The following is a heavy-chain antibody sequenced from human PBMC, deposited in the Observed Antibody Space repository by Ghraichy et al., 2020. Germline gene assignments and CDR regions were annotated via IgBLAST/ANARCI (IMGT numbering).Heavy chain of an antibody. CDR2: IKAKTDGGTT. V-gene: IGHV3-15*07. Sequence: GGSLRLSCTASGFTFIKAWMNWVRQAPGKGLEWVGRIKAKTDGGTTDYATPVKGRFTISRDDSKNSLYLQMSSLKTEETAVYYCTTEGITLISSGFDYWGQGSLVTVSS. J-gene: IGHJ4*02. CDR3: TTEGITLISSGFDY. D-gene: IGHD3/OR15-3a*01. CDR1: GFTFIKAW.